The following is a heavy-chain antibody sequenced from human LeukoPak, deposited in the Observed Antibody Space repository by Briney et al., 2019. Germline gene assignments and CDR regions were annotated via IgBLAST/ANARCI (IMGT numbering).Heavy chain of an antibody. V-gene: IGHV1-8*03. CDR1: GYTFTSYD. CDR3: ARGGKWRYCSSTSCYMRKGIDY. CDR2: MNPNSGNT. Sequence: GASVKVSCKASGYTFTSYDINWVRQATGQGLEWMGWMNPNSGNTGYAQKFQGRVTITRNTSISTAYMELSSLRSEDTAVYYCARGGKWRYCSSTSCYMRKGIDYWGQGTLVTVSS. J-gene: IGHJ4*02. D-gene: IGHD2-2*02.